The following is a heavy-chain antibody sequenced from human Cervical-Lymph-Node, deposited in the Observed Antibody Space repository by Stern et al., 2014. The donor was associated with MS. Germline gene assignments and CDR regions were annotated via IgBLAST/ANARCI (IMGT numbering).Heavy chain of an antibody. CDR1: GFVFSRYA. D-gene: IGHD1-26*01. CDR3: AKGGSGSYLD. Sequence: VQLVESGGGVVQPGRSLRLSCAASGFVFSRYALHWVRQAPGQGLDWLALISYDGRDKYYTDSVKGRFTVSRDNSNNTVDLEMNSLRLEDTAVYYCAKGGSGSYLDWGQGSLVTVSS. J-gene: IGHJ4*02. CDR2: ISYDGRDK. V-gene: IGHV3-30*04.